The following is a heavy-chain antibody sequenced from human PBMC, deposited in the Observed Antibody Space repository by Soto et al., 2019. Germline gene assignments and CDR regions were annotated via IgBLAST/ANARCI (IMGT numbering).Heavy chain of an antibody. CDR1: GYTFTGLY. CDR3: AVQEHAFDI. V-gene: IGHV1-2*02. Sequence: GASVKVSCKASGYTFTGLYMHWVRQAPGQGLEWMGWIDPNSGDTNYVQKFQGRVTMTRDTSISTAYMELSRLRSDDTAVYYCAVQEHAFDIWGQGTMVTVSS. CDR2: IDPNSGDT. D-gene: IGHD1-1*01. J-gene: IGHJ3*02.